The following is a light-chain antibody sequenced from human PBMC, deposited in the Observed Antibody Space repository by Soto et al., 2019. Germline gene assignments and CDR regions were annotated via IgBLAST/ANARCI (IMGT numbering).Light chain of an antibody. CDR2: KAS. V-gene: IGKV1-5*03. CDR3: QQYNSYSST. J-gene: IGKJ1*01. Sequence: DIQMTQSPSTLSASVGDRVTITCRASQSISSWLAWYQQKPGKAPKLLIYKASSLESGVPSRFSGSGSGKKITLNLRSLQPDYFATLYFQQYNSYSSTFGQGTKVEIK. CDR1: QSISSW.